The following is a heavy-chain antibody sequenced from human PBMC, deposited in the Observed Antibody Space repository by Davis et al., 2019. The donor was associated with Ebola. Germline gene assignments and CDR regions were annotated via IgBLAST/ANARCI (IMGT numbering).Heavy chain of an antibody. D-gene: IGHD3-10*01. CDR2: ISSSSSYM. V-gene: IGHV3-21*04. CDR3: AKDLHKFDRGLTSYDQ. J-gene: IGHJ4*02. CDR1: GFTFSTHS. Sequence: PGGSLRLSCAVSGFTFSTHSMNWVRQAPGKGLEWVSSISSSSSYMYYADSVKGRFTISRDNAKNSLYLQMNSLRAEDTAVYYCAKDLHKFDRGLTSYDQWGQGTLVTVSS.